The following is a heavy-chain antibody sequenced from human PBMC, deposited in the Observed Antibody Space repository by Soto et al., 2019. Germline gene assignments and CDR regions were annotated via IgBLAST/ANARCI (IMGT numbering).Heavy chain of an antibody. D-gene: IGHD1-26*01. CDR3: ARGYSVSNDHDAYYHYGMDV. V-gene: IGHV1-69*01. Sequence: QVQLVQSGAEVKKPGSSVRVSCKSSGGIFSSYAISWVRQAPGQGLEWMGGIVPIFGTTNYAQKFQGRVAITAVQSMSTAYMDLSSLSSEDTAVYFCARGYSVSNDHDAYYHYGMDVWGQGTTVTVSS. CDR2: IVPIFGTT. J-gene: IGHJ6*02. CDR1: GGIFSSYA.